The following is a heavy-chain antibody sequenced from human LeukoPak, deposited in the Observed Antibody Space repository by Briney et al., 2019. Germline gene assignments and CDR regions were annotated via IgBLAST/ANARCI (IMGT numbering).Heavy chain of an antibody. V-gene: IGHV4-4*07. D-gene: IGHD1-26*01. CDR1: GGSISSYY. Sequence: SETLSLTCTVSGGSISSYYWSWIRQPAGKGLEWIGRIYTSGSTNYNPSLKSRVTMSVDTSKNQFSLKLTSVTAADTALYYCARGGNYWPQWWFDPWGRGTLVSVSS. CDR2: IYTSGST. J-gene: IGHJ5*02. CDR3: ARGGNYWPQWWFDP.